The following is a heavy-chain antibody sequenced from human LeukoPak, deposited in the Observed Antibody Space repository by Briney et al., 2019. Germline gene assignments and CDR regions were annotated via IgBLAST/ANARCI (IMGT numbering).Heavy chain of an antibody. D-gene: IGHD5-24*01. CDR1: GYSSTSYW. Sequence: GESLKISCKGSGYSSTSYWIAWVRQMPGKGLEWIGIIYLGDSDIRYSPSFQGQVTISAAKSISTAYLQWSSLRASDTAMYYCARQEGMATDPGAFDIWGQGTMVTVSS. J-gene: IGHJ3*02. CDR2: IYLGDSDI. V-gene: IGHV5-51*01. CDR3: ARQEGMATDPGAFDI.